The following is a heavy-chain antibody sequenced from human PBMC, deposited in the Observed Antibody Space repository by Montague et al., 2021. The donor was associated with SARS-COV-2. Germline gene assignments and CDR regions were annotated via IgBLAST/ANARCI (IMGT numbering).Heavy chain of an antibody. Sequence: TLSLTCTVSGGSITSGGYYWSWIRQHPGKGPEWIGYIYYSGSTYYNPSLKSRLTISVDTSKNQFSLELSSVTAADTAVYYCARVHFVSSGWYPDAFDIWGQGTMVTVSS. V-gene: IGHV4-31*03. CDR3: ARVHFVSSGWYPDAFDI. D-gene: IGHD6-19*01. CDR2: IYYSGST. J-gene: IGHJ3*02. CDR1: GGSITSGGYY.